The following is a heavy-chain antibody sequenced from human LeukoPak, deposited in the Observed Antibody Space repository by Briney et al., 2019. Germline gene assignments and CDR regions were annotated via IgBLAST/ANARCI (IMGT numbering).Heavy chain of an antibody. V-gene: IGHV3-30*05. CDR3: ARDFWPPSGGYYDSSGYSY. Sequence: GGSLRLSCAASGFTFSSYGMHWVRQAPGKGLEWVAVISYDGSNKYYADSVKGRFTISRDNSKNTLYLQMNSLRAEDTAVYYCARDFWPPSGGYYDSSGYSYWGQGTLVTVSS. J-gene: IGHJ4*02. D-gene: IGHD3-22*01. CDR2: ISYDGSNK. CDR1: GFTFSSYG.